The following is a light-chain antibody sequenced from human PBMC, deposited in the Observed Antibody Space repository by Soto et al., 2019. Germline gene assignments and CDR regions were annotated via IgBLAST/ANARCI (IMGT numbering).Light chain of an antibody. V-gene: IGLV1-47*01. CDR1: SSNIGSNY. CDR2: RND. CDR3: AAWDDSLSGGV. Sequence: QSVLTQPPSASRTPGQRVTISCSGTSSNIGSNYVYWYQQLPGTAPKLLIYRNDQRPSGVPDRFSGSKSGTSASLAISGLRSEDEADYYCAAWDDSLSGGVLGTGTKVTVL. J-gene: IGLJ1*01.